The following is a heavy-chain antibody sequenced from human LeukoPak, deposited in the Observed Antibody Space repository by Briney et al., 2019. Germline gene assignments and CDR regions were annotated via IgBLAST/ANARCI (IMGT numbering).Heavy chain of an antibody. Sequence: PSETLSLTCTVSGGSISSSSYYWGWIRQPPGKGLEWIGTIYYSGGTYYNPSLKSRVTISVDTSRNQFSLKLTSVTAADTAVYYCASVLGGSAHWGQGTLVTVSS. D-gene: IGHD3-16*01. CDR2: IYYSGGT. CDR3: ASVLGGSAH. V-gene: IGHV4-39*01. CDR1: GGSISSSSYY. J-gene: IGHJ4*02.